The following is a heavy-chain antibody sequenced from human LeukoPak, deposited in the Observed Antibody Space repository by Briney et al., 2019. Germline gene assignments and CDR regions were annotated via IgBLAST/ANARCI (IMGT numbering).Heavy chain of an antibody. CDR3: AKGPYDSSGYYFDY. CDR1: GFTFSSYG. Sequence: PGGSLRLSWAASGFTFSSYGMHWVRQAPGKGLEWVAVISYDGSNKYYADSVKGRFTISRDNSKNTLYLQMNSLRAEDTAVYYCAKGPYDSSGYYFDYWGQGTLVTVSS. V-gene: IGHV3-30*18. CDR2: ISYDGSNK. D-gene: IGHD3-22*01. J-gene: IGHJ4*02.